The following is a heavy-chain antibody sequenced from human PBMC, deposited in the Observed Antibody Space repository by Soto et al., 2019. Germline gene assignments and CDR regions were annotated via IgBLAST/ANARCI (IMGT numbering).Heavy chain of an antibody. CDR3: ASEALCTSNRCYEDH. Sequence: EVQLVESGGGLVQPGGSLTLSCSASGFSFRNSWMTWVRQAPGRGLEWVANINQDGSQTYFLDSVRGRFIIFRDNAKNSLVLQMNSLRVEDTALYYCASEALCTSNRCYEDHWGQGTLVTVSS. V-gene: IGHV3-7*04. J-gene: IGHJ4*02. CDR1: GFSFRNSW. CDR2: INQDGSQT. D-gene: IGHD2-2*01.